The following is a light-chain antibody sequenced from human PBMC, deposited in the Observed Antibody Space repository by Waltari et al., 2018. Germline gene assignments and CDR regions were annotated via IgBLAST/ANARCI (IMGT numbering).Light chain of an antibody. CDR1: QSIIHSSNNQNY. Sequence: DIEMTQSPDSLAVSLGERATIFFRSSQSIIHSSNNQNYLAWYQQKPGPSPKLLMFWASTRESGVPDRFSGSGSGTDFTLTISSLQAEDAAVYFCQQYYNSPPTFGQGTKVEI. V-gene: IGKV4-1*01. J-gene: IGKJ1*01. CDR2: WAS. CDR3: QQYYNSPPT.